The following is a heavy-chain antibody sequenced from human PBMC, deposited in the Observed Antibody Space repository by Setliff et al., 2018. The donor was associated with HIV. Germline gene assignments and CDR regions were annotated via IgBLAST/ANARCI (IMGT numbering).Heavy chain of an antibody. Sequence: ASVKVSCKASGYTFTSYYIHWVRQAPGQGLEWMGLIDPDRGDTVYAEKFQGRVTITADRSIDIAYMKLTSLRSEDTAMYFCAWGTQRPIDSWGQGTLVTVSS. J-gene: IGHJ4*02. CDR1: GYTFTSYY. CDR2: IDPDRGDT. D-gene: IGHD3-16*01. CDR3: AWGTQRPIDS. V-gene: IGHV1-69-2*01.